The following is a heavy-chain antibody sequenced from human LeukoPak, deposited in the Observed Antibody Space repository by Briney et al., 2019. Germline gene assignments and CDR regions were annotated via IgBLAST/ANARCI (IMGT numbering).Heavy chain of an antibody. V-gene: IGHV3-23*01. J-gene: IGHJ1*01. D-gene: IGHD6-13*01. CDR1: GFTFSSYA. CDR3: AKPGGQQLVLGAEYFQH. CDR2: ISGSGGST. Sequence: GGSLRLSCAASGFTFSSYAMSWVRQAPGKGLEWVSAISGSGGSTYYADSVKGRFTISRDNSKNTLYLQMNSLRTEDTAVYYCAKPGGQQLVLGAEYFQHWGQGTLVTVSS.